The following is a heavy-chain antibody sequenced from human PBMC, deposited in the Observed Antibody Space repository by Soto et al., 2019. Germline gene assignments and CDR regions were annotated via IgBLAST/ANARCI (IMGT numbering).Heavy chain of an antibody. J-gene: IGHJ4*02. CDR1: GFTFSSYG. V-gene: IGHV3-33*01. D-gene: IGHD3-10*01. Sequence: GGSLRLSCAASGFTFSSYGMHWVRQAPGKGLEWVAVIWYDGSNKYYADSVKGRFTISRDNSKNTLYLQMNSLRAEDTAVYYCARDWLDLSGSYPIDYWGQGTLVTVSS. CDR3: ARDWLDLSGSYPIDY. CDR2: IWYDGSNK.